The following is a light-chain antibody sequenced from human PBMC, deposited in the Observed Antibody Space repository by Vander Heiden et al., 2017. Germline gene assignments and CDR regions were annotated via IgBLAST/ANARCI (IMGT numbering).Light chain of an antibody. Sequence: EIVLTQSPGTLSLSPGERATLSCRASQSVRNSYLAWYQQKPGRDPRLLIYGASIRATGIPDRFSGSGSGTDFTLTIRRLEAEDSAVYYCQQYGTAPPYTFGQGTKLEIK. J-gene: IGKJ2*01. CDR2: GAS. V-gene: IGKV3-20*01. CDR1: QSVRNSY. CDR3: QQYGTAPPYT.